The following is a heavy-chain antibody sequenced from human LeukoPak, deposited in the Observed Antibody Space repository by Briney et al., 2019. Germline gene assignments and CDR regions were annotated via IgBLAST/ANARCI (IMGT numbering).Heavy chain of an antibody. V-gene: IGHV4-59*12. Sequence: SETLSLTCTVSGGSISSYYWSWIRQPPGKGLEWIGYIYYSGSTYYNPSLKSRVTISVDTSKNQFSLKLSSVTAADTAVYYCARDSGDYYYYHYMDVWGKGTTVTVSS. D-gene: IGHD2-21*02. CDR3: ARDSGDYYYYHYMDV. CDR1: GGSISSYY. CDR2: IYYSGST. J-gene: IGHJ6*03.